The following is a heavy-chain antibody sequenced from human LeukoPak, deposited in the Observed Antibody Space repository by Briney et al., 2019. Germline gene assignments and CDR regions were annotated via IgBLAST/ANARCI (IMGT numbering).Heavy chain of an antibody. D-gene: IGHD3-22*01. Sequence: SETLSLTCTVSGGSISSGGYYWSWIRQHPGKGLEWIGYIYYSGSTYYNPSLKSRVTISVDTSKNQFSLKLSSVTAADTAVYYCARASRALYYYDSSGYYGMDVWGQGTTVTVSS. CDR2: IYYSGST. CDR1: GGSISSGGYY. CDR3: ARASRALYYYDSSGYYGMDV. J-gene: IGHJ6*02. V-gene: IGHV4-31*03.